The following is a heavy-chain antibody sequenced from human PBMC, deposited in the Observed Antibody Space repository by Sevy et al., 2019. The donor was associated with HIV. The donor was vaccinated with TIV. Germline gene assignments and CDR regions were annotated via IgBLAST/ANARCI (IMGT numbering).Heavy chain of an antibody. CDR3: ARGGYYYDNAAYYAFDV. V-gene: IGHV3-33*01. CDR1: GFTFSSYA. D-gene: IGHD3-22*01. J-gene: IGHJ4*02. CDR2: IWSDGAYQ. Sequence: GGSLRLSCAAAGFTFSSYAMHWVRQAPGKGLEWVAIIWSDGAYQYHGDSVKGRFTISRDNSKNTLYLQMNSLRVEDTAVYYCARGGYYYDNAAYYAFDVWGQGTLVTVSS.